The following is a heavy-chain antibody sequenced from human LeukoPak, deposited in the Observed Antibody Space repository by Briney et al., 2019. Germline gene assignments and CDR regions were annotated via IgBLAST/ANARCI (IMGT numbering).Heavy chain of an antibody. J-gene: IGHJ4*02. D-gene: IGHD6-19*01. Sequence: GGSPRLSCAASGFTFSSYAMSWVRQAPGKGLEWVSAISGSGGSTYYADSVKGRFTISRDNSKSTLYLQMNSLRAEDTAVYYCAREEAGSGLTFDYWGQGTLVTVSS. CDR2: ISGSGGST. V-gene: IGHV3-23*01. CDR3: AREEAGSGLTFDY. CDR1: GFTFSSYA.